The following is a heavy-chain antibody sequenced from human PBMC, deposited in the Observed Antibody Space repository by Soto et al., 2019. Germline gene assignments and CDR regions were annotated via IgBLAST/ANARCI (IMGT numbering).Heavy chain of an antibody. CDR1: GGSISSYY. CDR2: IYYSGST. V-gene: IGHV4-59*01. D-gene: IGHD2-8*01. Sequence: SETLSLTCTVSGGSISSYYWSWIRQPPGKGLEWIGYIYYSGSTNYNPSLKSRVTISVDTSKNQFSLKLSSVTAADTAVYYCAASPGIVLMVYAIPTLGAFDIWGQGTMVTVSS. J-gene: IGHJ3*02. CDR3: AASPGIVLMVYAIPTLGAFDI.